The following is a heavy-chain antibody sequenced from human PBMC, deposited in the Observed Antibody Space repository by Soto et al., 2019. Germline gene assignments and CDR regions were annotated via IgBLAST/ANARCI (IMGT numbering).Heavy chain of an antibody. CDR1: GGTFSSYA. D-gene: IGHD3-22*01. V-gene: IGHV1-69*13. CDR2: IIPIFGTA. J-gene: IGHJ6*02. CDR3: ARGSRRDYYDSSGYYQAYYYGMDV. Sequence: SVKVSCKASGGTFSSYAISWVRQAPGQGLEWMGGIIPIFGTANYAQKFQGRVTITADESTSTAYMELSSLRSEDTAVYYCARGSRRDYYDSSGYYQAYYYGMDVWGQGTTVTVSS.